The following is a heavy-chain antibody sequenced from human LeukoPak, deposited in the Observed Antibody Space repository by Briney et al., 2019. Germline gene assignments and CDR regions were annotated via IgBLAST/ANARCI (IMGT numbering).Heavy chain of an antibody. CDR2: ISGSGGST. V-gene: IGHV3-23*01. CDR3: AKDMDVSIYGYNFDY. D-gene: IGHD5-24*01. J-gene: IGHJ4*02. Sequence: HAGGSLRLSCAASGFTFSSYAMSWVRQAPGTGLEWVSVISGSGGSTVHADSVKGRFTISRDNAKNTLYLQMNSLRVEDTAVYYCAKDMDVSIYGYNFDYWGQGTLVTVSS. CDR1: GFTFSSYA.